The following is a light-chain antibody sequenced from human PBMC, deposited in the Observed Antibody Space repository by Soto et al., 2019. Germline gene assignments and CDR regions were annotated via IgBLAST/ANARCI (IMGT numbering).Light chain of an antibody. V-gene: IGKV1-5*03. CDR3: QQSYSALWT. Sequence: DIQMTQSPSTLSGSVGDRVTITCRASQTISSWLAWYQQKPGKSPKLLIYKASTLKSGVTSRFSGSGSGTEFTLTISSLQPDDFATYYCQQSYSALWTFGQGTKVDIK. J-gene: IGKJ1*01. CDR2: KAS. CDR1: QTISSW.